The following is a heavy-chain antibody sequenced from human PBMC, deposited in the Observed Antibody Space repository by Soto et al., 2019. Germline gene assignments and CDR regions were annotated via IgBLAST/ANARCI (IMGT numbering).Heavy chain of an antibody. V-gene: IGHV1-46*01. J-gene: IGHJ6*02. CDR1: GYTFTSYY. Sequence: ASVKVSFKASGYTFTSYYMHWVRQAPGQGLEWMGIINPSGGSTSYAQKFQGRVTMTRDTSTSTVYMELSSLRSEDTAVYYCAREDVIGYSYGYXMDVWGQGTTVTVSS. D-gene: IGHD5-18*01. CDR3: AREDVIGYSYGYXMDV. CDR2: INPSGGST.